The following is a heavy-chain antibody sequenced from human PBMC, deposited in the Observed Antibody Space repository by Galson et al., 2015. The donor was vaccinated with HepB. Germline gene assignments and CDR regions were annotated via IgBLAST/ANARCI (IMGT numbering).Heavy chain of an antibody. Sequence: SLRLSCAASGFTFSSYGMHWVRQAPGKGLEWVAVIWYDGSNKYYADSVKGRFTISRDNSKNTLYLQMNSLRAEDTAVYYCAGDGVRGGFYDSSGYYLLDYWGQGTLVTVSS. V-gene: IGHV3-33*01. D-gene: IGHD3-22*01. CDR2: IWYDGSNK. CDR1: GFTFSSYG. J-gene: IGHJ4*02. CDR3: AGDGVRGGFYDSSGYYLLDY.